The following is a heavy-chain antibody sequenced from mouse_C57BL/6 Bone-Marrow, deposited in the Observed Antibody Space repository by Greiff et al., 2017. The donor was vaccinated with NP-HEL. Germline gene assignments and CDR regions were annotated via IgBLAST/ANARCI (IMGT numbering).Heavy chain of an antibody. D-gene: IGHD2-3*01. CDR2: IDPANGNT. Sequence: VQLKESVAELVRPGASVKLSCTASGFNIKNTYMHWVKQRPEQGLEWIGRIDPANGNTKYAPKFQGKATITEDTSSNTAYLQLSRLTSEDTAIYYCARFDGYYAAWFAYWGQGTLVTVSA. J-gene: IGHJ3*01. CDR3: ARFDGYYAAWFAY. CDR1: GFNIKNTY. V-gene: IGHV14-3*01.